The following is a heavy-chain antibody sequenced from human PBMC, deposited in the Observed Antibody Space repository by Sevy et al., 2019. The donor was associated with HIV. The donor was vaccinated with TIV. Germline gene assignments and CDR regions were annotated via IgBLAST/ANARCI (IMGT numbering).Heavy chain of an antibody. Sequence: GGSLRLSCSTSGFTFRAYAISWVRQAPGKGLEWLGLIRNAPYGEATEYGASVEGRFFLSRDDSKSVAYLQMNSLYTEFIAVYYRSRWGSDYIRDYWGQGTLVTVSS. J-gene: IGHJ4*02. CDR3: SRWGSDYIRDY. D-gene: IGHD4-17*01. CDR1: GFTFRAYA. V-gene: IGHV3-49*04. CDR2: IRNAPYGEAT.